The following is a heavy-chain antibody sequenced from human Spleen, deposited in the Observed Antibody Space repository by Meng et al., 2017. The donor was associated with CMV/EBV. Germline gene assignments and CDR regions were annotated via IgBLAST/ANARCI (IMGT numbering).Heavy chain of an antibody. J-gene: IGHJ4*02. CDR3: ARDENYCTNAVCPPADY. Sequence: YSVTRYHMHWMRQAPGQGAEWVGIITPSGGNASYAQKFQGRVTITRDTSTSSVYMELSGMSSEDTAVYYCARDENYCTNAVCPPADYWGQGTLVTVSS. CDR1: YSVTRYH. CDR2: ITPSGGNA. V-gene: IGHV1-46*01. D-gene: IGHD2-8*01.